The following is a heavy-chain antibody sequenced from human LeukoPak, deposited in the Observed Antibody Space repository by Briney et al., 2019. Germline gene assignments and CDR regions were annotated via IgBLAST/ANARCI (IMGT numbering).Heavy chain of an antibody. D-gene: IGHD3-16*01. CDR2: ISSRSSYI. CDR3: ARADSIRFGGVDY. Sequence: GGSLRLSCAASGFTFSSYSMNWVRQAPGKGLEWVSSISSRSSYIYYADSVKGRFTISRDNAKNSLYLQMNSLRAEDTAVYYCARADSIRFGGVDYWGQGALVTVSS. CDR1: GFTFSSYS. V-gene: IGHV3-21*01. J-gene: IGHJ4*02.